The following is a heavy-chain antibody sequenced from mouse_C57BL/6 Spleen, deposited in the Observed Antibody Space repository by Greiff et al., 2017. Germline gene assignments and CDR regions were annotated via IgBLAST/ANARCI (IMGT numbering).Heavy chain of an antibody. Sequence: HVQLQPSGAELVKPGASVKMSCKASGYTFTSYWITWVKQRPGQGLEWIGDIYPGSGSTNYNEKFKSKATLTVDTSSSTAYMQLSSLTSEDSAVYYCARFYYYGSGGYFDYWGQGTTLTVSS. D-gene: IGHD1-1*01. CDR3: ARFYYYGSGGYFDY. CDR2: IYPGSGST. CDR1: GYTFTSYW. V-gene: IGHV1-55*01. J-gene: IGHJ2*01.